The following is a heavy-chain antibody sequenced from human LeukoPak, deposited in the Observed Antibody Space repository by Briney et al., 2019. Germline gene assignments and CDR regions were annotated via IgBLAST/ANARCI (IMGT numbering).Heavy chain of an antibody. Sequence: GGSLRLSCAASGFTVSSNYMSWVRHAPGKGLEWVSVIYSGGSTYYADSVKGRFTISRDNSKNTLYLQMNSLRAEDTAVYYCARGLVYCSGGSCYSIAFDIWGQGTMVTVSS. D-gene: IGHD2-15*01. CDR3: ARGLVYCSGGSCYSIAFDI. CDR1: GFTVSSNY. J-gene: IGHJ3*02. V-gene: IGHV3-66*01. CDR2: IYSGGST.